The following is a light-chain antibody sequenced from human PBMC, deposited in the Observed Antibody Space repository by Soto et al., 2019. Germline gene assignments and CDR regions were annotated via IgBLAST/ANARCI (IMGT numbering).Light chain of an antibody. CDR1: RDVGSD. CDR2: AAS. J-gene: IGKJ1*01. CDR3: LQDYGDSRT. V-gene: IGKV1-6*01. Sequence: QIPQSQSSLSASVGRKIRVTCRASRDVGSDVSWYQQKPGQAPKLLIYAASNLYTGVPSRFSGSRSGTEFTLTISSLQPEDFASYYCLQDYGDSRTFGQGTKVDIK.